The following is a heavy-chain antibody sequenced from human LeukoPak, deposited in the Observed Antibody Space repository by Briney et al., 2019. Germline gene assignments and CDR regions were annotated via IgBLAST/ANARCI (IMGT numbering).Heavy chain of an antibody. V-gene: IGHV4-39*07. CDR1: GGSISSSSYY. CDR2: INHSGST. D-gene: IGHD5-18*01. Sequence: SETLSLTCTVSGGSISSSSYYWSWIRQPPGKGLEWIGEINHSGSTNYNPSLKSRVTISVDTSKNQFSLKLSSVTAADTAVYYCARAWIQLPMDVWGKGTTVTVSS. CDR3: ARAWIQLPMDV. J-gene: IGHJ6*04.